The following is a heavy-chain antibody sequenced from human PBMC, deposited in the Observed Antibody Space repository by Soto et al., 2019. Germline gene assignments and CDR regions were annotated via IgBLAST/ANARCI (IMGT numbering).Heavy chain of an antibody. CDR2: IIPIFGTA. CDR3: ARFHPHVTPNYYYYYGMDV. V-gene: IGHV1-69*13. J-gene: IGHJ6*02. Sequence: ASVKVSCKASGGTFSSYAISWVRQAPGQGLEWMGGIIPIFGTANYAQKFQGRVTITADESTSTAYMELSSLRSEDTAVYYCARFHPHVTPNYYYYYGMDVWGQGTTVTVSS. CDR1: GGTFSSYA. D-gene: IGHD4-4*01.